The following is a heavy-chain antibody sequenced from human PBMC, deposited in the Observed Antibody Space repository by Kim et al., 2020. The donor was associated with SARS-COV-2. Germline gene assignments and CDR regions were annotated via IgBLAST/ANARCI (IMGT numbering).Heavy chain of an antibody. CDR3: ARGEAWFDT. Sequence: NGDTEYAQRPQGRVTMTADRSTNTVVLDLSSLTSADTAIYYCARGEAWFDTWGQGTLVTVSS. CDR2: NGDT. J-gene: IGHJ5*02. V-gene: IGHV1-18*01.